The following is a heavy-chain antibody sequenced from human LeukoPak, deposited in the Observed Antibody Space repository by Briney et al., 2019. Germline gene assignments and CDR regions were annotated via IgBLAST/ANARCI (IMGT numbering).Heavy chain of an antibody. J-gene: IGHJ5*02. CDR2: INHSGST. D-gene: IGHD3-16*01. CDR3: ARVLGGSGNSHWFDP. Sequence: PSETLSLTCAVYGGSFSGYYWSWIRQPPGKGLEWIGEINHSGSTNYNPSLKSRVTISVDTSKNQFSLKLSSVTAADTAVYYCARVLGGSGNSHWFDPWGQGTLVTVSS. V-gene: IGHV4-34*01. CDR1: GGSFSGYY.